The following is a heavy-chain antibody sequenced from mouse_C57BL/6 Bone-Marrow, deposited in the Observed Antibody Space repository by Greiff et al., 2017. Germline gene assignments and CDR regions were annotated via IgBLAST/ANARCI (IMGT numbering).Heavy chain of an antibody. CDR2: ISSGGSYT. Sequence: DVKLVESGGDLVKPGGSLKLSCAASGFTFSSYGMSWVRQTPDKRLEWVATISSGGSYTYYPDSVKGRFTISRDNAKNTLYLQMSSLKSEDTAMYSCARRVFPDYWGQGTTLTVSS. J-gene: IGHJ2*01. V-gene: IGHV5-6*02. CDR3: ARRVFPDY. CDR1: GFTFSSYG.